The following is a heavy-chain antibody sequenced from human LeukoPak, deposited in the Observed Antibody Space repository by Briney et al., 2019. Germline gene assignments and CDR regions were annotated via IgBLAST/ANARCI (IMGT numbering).Heavy chain of an antibody. V-gene: IGHV3-21*01. CDR3: AREAFKNYNRRYYYMDV. CDR1: GFTFSSYG. Sequence: GGTLRLSCAASGFTFSSYGMSWVRQAPGKGLEWVSSISSSSSYIYYADSVKGRFTISRDNAKNSLYLQMNSLRAEDTAVYYCAREAFKNYNRRYYYMDVWGKGTTVTISS. D-gene: IGHD1-14*01. J-gene: IGHJ6*03. CDR2: ISSSSSYI.